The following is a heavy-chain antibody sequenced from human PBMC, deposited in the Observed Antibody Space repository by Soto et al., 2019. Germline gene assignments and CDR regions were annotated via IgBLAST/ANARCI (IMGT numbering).Heavy chain of an antibody. J-gene: IGHJ6*02. Sequence: TSETLSLTCAVFGGSFSGYYWSWIRQPPGKGLEWIGEINHSGNTNYSPSRQSRVIISVDTSKNQFSLRLSPVTAADTAVYYCARIKVVGYVLDVWGQGTTVTVSS. V-gene: IGHV4-34*01. D-gene: IGHD2-15*01. CDR2: INHSGNT. CDR1: GGSFSGYY. CDR3: ARIKVVGYVLDV.